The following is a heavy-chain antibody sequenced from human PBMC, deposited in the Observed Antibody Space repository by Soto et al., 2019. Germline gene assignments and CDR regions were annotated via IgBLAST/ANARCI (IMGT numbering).Heavy chain of an antibody. CDR2: IYNTGST. J-gene: IGHJ4*02. V-gene: IGHV4-59*08. CDR3: ASRNYYGPGSYHSYFDY. CDR1: GGYMINYD. Sequence: SETMCLTYTVSGGYMINYDWRWIRQPQGRGLEWIGYIYNTGSTNYNPSLKSRVTISVDTSKNQFSLKLSSVTAADTAVYYCASRNYYGPGSYHSYFDYWGQGTLVTGSS. D-gene: IGHD3-10*01.